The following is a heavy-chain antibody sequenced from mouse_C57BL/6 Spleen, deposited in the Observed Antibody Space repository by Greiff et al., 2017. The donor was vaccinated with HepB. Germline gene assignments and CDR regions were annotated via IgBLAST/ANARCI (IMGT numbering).Heavy chain of an antibody. CDR1: GYTFTSYW. V-gene: IGHV1-50*01. J-gene: IGHJ4*01. CDR2: IDPSDSYT. CDR3: ARSKDSNYYAMDY. Sequence: QVQLQQPGAELVKPGASVKLSCKASGYTFTSYWMQWVKQRPGQGLEWIGEIDPSDSYTNYNQKFKGKATLTVDTSSSTAYMQLSSRTSEDSAVYYCARSKDSNYYAMDYWGQGTSVTVSS. D-gene: IGHD2-5*01.